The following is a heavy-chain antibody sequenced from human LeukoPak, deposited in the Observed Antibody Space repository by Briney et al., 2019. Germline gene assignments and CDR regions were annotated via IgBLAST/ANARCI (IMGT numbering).Heavy chain of an antibody. CDR1: GYTFTSYY. CDR2: INPSGGST. J-gene: IGHJ4*02. Sequence: ASVKVSCKASGYTFTSYYMHWVRQAPGQGLEWMGIINPSGGSTSYAQKFQGRVTMTTDTSTSTAYMELRSLRSDDTAVYYCARSPRDYWGQGTLVTVSS. V-gene: IGHV1-46*01. CDR3: ARSPRDY.